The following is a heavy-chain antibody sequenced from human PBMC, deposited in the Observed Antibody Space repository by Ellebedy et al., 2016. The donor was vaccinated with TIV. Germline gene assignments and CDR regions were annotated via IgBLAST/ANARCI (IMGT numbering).Heavy chain of an antibody. J-gene: IGHJ5*02. CDR2: IYQDGSEK. D-gene: IGHD4-11*01. CDR1: GFSFRSYW. Sequence: GESLKISCAASGFSFRSYWMGWVRQAPGKGLEWVANIYQDGSEKYYVDSVEGRFTISRDNAKNSLYLQMKSRRAEDTAVYYCARRGSYSDYAVQLNNWFDPWGQGTPVTVSP. CDR3: ARRGSYSDYAVQLNNWFDP. V-gene: IGHV3-7*01.